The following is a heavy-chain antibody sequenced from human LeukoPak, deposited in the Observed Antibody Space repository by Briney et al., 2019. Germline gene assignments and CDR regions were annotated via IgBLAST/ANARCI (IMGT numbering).Heavy chain of an antibody. J-gene: IGHJ4*02. Sequence: SVKVSWKASGGTFSSYAISWVRQAPGQGLEWMGRIIPILGIANYAQKFQGRVTIAADKSTCTAYRALSSLRSEDTAVYYCARDSIEYSSSSGDYWGQGTLVTVSS. CDR2: IIPILGIA. V-gene: IGHV1-69*04. CDR3: ARDSIEYSSSSGDY. CDR1: GGTFSSYA. D-gene: IGHD6-6*01.